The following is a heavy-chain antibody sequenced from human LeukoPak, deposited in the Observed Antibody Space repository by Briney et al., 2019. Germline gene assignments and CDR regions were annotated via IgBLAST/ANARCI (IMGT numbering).Heavy chain of an antibody. Sequence: GGSLRLSCTVSGFSVGDYAVNWVRQAPGKGLEWVSTISGSGDNTYYADSVKGRFTISRDNSKNTLYLQMNSLRAEDTAVYYCARVTYGSGTYGAFDYWGQGTLVTVSS. J-gene: IGHJ4*02. D-gene: IGHD3-10*01. V-gene: IGHV3-23*01. CDR2: ISGSGDNT. CDR3: ARVTYGSGTYGAFDY. CDR1: GFSVGDYA.